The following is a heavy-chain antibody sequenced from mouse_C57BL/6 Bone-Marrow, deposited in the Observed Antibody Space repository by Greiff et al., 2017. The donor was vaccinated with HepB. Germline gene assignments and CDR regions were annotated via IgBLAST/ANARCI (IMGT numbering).Heavy chain of an antibody. CDR2: IYPGDGDT. J-gene: IGHJ3*01. CDR1: GYAFSSYW. V-gene: IGHV1-80*01. CDR3: ASTAYYSKAWFAY. D-gene: IGHD2-5*01. Sequence: QVQLKESGAELVKPGASVKISCKASGYAFSSYWMNWVKQRPGKGLEWIGQIYPGDGDTNYNGKFKGKATLTADKSSSTAYMQLSSLTSEDSAVYFCASTAYYSKAWFAYWGQGTLVTVSA.